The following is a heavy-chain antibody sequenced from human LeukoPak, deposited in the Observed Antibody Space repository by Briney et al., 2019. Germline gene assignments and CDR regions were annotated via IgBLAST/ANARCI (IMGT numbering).Heavy chain of an antibody. CDR3: AKDIYRGLDMATRPDY. Sequence: GGSLRLSCAASGFTFDDYAMHWVRQAPGKGLEWVSLISGDSGSTYYADSVKGRFTISRDDSKNSLYLQMNSLRTEDTAFYYCAKDIYRGLDMATRPDYWGQGTLVTVSS. D-gene: IGHD5-24*01. CDR1: GFTFDDYA. J-gene: IGHJ4*02. CDR2: ISGDSGST. V-gene: IGHV3-43*02.